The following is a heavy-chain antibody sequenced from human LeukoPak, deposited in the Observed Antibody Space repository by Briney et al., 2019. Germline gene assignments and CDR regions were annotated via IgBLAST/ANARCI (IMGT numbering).Heavy chain of an antibody. V-gene: IGHV4-59*07. Sequence: SDTLSLTCTVSGGSLSGHFWSWFRRPPGKGLEWIGYIYYSGSTNYNPSLKSRVTISVDTSKNQFSLKLSSVTAADTAVYYCASSGYCSGGSCYSRDWFDPWGQGTLVTVSS. CDR1: GGSLSGHF. CDR2: IYYSGST. CDR3: ASSGYCSGGSCYSRDWFDP. J-gene: IGHJ5*02. D-gene: IGHD2-15*01.